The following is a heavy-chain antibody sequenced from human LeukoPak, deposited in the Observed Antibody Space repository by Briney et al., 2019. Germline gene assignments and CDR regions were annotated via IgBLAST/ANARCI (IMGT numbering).Heavy chain of an antibody. V-gene: IGHV4-59*01. CDR1: GGSFSGYY. Sequence: SETLSLTCAVYGGSFSGYYWSWIRQPPGKGLEWIGYIYYSGSTKYNPSLKSRVTISVDRSKNQFSLKLSSVTAADTAVYYCATLIGYSNWFDPWGQGTLVTVSS. D-gene: IGHD1-26*01. CDR3: ATLIGYSNWFDP. CDR2: IYYSGST. J-gene: IGHJ5*02.